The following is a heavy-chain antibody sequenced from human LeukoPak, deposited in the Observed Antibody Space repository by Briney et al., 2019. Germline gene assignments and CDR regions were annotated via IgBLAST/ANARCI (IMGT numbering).Heavy chain of an antibody. CDR2: IIPVFGTA. CDR1: GGTFSSYA. D-gene: IGHD2-21*02. Sequence: ASVKVSCKASGGTFSSYAISWVRQAPGQGLEWMGGIIPVFGTANYAQKFQGRVTITADESTSTAYMELSSLRSEDTAVYYCARDDPLAYCGGDCYSSGYYYGMDVWGQGTTVTVSS. V-gene: IGHV1-69*13. J-gene: IGHJ6*02. CDR3: ARDDPLAYCGGDCYSSGYYYGMDV.